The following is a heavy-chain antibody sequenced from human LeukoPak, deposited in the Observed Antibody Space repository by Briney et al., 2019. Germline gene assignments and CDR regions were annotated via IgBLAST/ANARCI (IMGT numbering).Heavy chain of an antibody. Sequence: PGGSLRLSCAASGFTFSRYWMSWVRQAPGKGLEWVSGINWNGGSTGYADSVKGRFTISRDNAKNSLYLQMNSLRAEDTALYYCARSYGDYAGGFDYWGQGTLVTVSS. D-gene: IGHD4-17*01. V-gene: IGHV3-20*04. J-gene: IGHJ4*02. CDR1: GFTFSRYW. CDR3: ARSYGDYAGGFDY. CDR2: INWNGGST.